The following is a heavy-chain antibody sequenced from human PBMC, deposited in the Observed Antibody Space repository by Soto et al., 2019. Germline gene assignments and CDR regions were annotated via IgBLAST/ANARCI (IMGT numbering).Heavy chain of an antibody. CDR2: IIPIFGTA. D-gene: IGHD1-26*01. CDR1: GGTFSSYA. CDR3: ARDRGGTYCMDV. V-gene: IGHV1-69*01. J-gene: IGHJ6*02. Sequence: QVQLVQSGAEVKKPGSSVKVSCKASGGTFSSYAISWVRQAPGQGLEWMGGIIPIFGTANYAQKFQGRVTITADESTRTAYMELSSLSSEATAVYYCARDRGGTYCMDVWGQGTTVTVSS.